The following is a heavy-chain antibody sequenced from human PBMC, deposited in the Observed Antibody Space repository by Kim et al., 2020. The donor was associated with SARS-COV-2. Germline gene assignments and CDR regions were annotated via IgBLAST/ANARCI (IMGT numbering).Heavy chain of an antibody. Sequence: YADSVKGRFTISRDNSKNTLYLQMNSLRAEDTAVYYCAKSVGQWLVGVDYWGQGTLVTVSS. CDR3: AKSVGQWLVGVDY. D-gene: IGHD6-19*01. V-gene: IGHV3-23*01. J-gene: IGHJ4*02.